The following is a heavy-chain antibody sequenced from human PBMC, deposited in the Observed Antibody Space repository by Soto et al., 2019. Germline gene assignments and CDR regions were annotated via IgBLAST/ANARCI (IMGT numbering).Heavy chain of an antibody. D-gene: IGHD6-13*01. CDR1: GFTFSSYG. V-gene: IGHV3-30*03. J-gene: IGHJ4*02. CDR3: GAGQYFSDY. Sequence: QVQLVESGGGVVQPGRSLRLSCAASGFTFSSYGMHWVRQAPGKGLEWVALISYDGSDKYYADSVKGRFTISRDNSKNTLYRQMNGLRVEDTAVYYCGAGQYFSDYWGQGTLVTVSS. CDR2: ISYDGSDK.